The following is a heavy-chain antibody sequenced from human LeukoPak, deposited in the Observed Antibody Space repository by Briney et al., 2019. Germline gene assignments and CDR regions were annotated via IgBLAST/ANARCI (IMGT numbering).Heavy chain of an antibody. V-gene: IGHV5-10-1*01. D-gene: IGHD6-19*01. CDR3: ARLGVGIAVPCSKNSRTYGMDV. CDR2: INYCDCCT. J-gene: IGHJ6*02. CDR1: GYSFISYW. Sequence: ESLLIFCRGSGYSFISYWISRVRQMPAKDLEWMGRINYCDCCTNYSPSLKGRVTISVDTSMNTVSLQLSTVTAADTAMYYCARLGVGIAVPCSKNSRTYGMDVWGQGTTGTVSS.